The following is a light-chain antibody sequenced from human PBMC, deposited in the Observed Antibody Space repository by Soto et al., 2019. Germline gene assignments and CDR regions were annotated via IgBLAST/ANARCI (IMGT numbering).Light chain of an antibody. CDR2: SND. CDR3: ATGDDSLYGWM. CDR1: GSNFGTTA. Sequence: QSVLTQPPSASGTPGQRVSITCSGSGSNFGTTAVNWYQLFPGTAPKLLIYSNDRRPSGVPDRFSGSKSGTSASLAISGLQSEDEADYYCATGDDSLYGWMFGGGTKLTVL. J-gene: IGLJ3*02. V-gene: IGLV1-44*01.